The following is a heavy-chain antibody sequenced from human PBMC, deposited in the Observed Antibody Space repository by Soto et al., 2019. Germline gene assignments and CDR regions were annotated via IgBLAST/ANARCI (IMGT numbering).Heavy chain of an antibody. J-gene: IGHJ5*02. CDR1: GYTFSNYG. CDR2: ISLYSDVT. V-gene: IGHV1-18*01. CDR3: ARVVPGAEAWFGP. D-gene: IGHD2-2*01. Sequence: QVQLVQSGGEVTRPGASVKVSCKTSGYTFSNYGITWVRQAPGKPFKWLGWISLYSDVTNYAQKFQGRVSMTTDTSTTTAYMELRSLRSDDTAVYYCARVVPGAEAWFGPWGQGTLVTVSS.